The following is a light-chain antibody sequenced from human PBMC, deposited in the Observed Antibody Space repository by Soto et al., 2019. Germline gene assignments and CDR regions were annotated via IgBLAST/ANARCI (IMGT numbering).Light chain of an antibody. Sequence: QSALTQPASVSGSPGQSITISCTGTSSDVGPYNLVSWYQQHPGKAPKLMIYEVTKRPSGVSNRFSGSRSGNTASLTMSGLQAEDEADYDCCSYAGTTTSHVVFGGGTKLTVL. CDR1: SSDVGPYNL. CDR3: CSYAGTTTSHVV. CDR2: EVT. J-gene: IGLJ2*01. V-gene: IGLV2-23*02.